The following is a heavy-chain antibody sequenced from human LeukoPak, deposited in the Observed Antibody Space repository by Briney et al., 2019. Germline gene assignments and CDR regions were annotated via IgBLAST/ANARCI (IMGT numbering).Heavy chain of an antibody. Sequence: SETLSLTCTVSGGSTSSSSYYWGWIRQPPGEGLEWIGSIYYSGSTYYNPSLKRRVTISVDTSKNQFSLNLSSVTAADTAVYYCAEIGYYYYYMDVWGKGTTVTVSS. CDR3: AEIGYYYYYMDV. J-gene: IGHJ6*03. CDR1: GGSTSSSSYY. V-gene: IGHV4-39*01. CDR2: IYYSGST.